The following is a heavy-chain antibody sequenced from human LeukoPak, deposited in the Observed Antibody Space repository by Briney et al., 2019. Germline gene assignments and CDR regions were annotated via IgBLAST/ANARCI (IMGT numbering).Heavy chain of an antibody. CDR2: ISTSGSTI. V-gene: IGHV3-48*03. D-gene: IGHD2-15*01. CDR3: ARVRLPGSRGSLYFDY. J-gene: IGHJ4*02. CDR1: GFTFSSYE. Sequence: GGSLRLSCAASGFTFSSYEMNWVRQAPGRGLEWVSYISTSGSTIYYADSVKGRFTISRDNAKNSLYLQMNSLRAEDTAVYYCARVRLPGSRGSLYFDYWGQGTLVTVSS.